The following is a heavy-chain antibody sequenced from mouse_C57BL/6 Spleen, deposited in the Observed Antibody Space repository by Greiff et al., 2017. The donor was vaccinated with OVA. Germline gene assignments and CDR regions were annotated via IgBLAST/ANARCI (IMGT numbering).Heavy chain of an antibody. J-gene: IGHJ4*01. V-gene: IGHV1-72*01. CDR2: IDPNSGGT. CDR3: ERRGFYYGNYVGLAMDY. CDR1: GYTFTSYW. D-gene: IGHD2-1*01. Sequence: VQLQQPGAELVKPGASVKLSCKASGYTFTSYWMHWVKQRPGRGLEWIGRIDPNSGGTKYNEKFKSKATLTVDKPSSTAYMQLSSLTSEASAVYYGERRGFYYGNYVGLAMDYWGQGTSVTVSS.